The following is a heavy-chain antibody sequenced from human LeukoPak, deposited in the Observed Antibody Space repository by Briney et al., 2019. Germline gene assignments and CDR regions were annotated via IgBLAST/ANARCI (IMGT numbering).Heavy chain of an antibody. CDR3: ATYRQVLLPFES. CDR2: IFPSGGEI. J-gene: IGHJ4*02. Sequence: GALRLSCEASGFTFSTFAMIWVRQPPGKGLEWVSSIFPSGGEIHYADSVRGRFTISRDNSKSTLSLQMNSLRAEDTAIYYCATYRQVLLPFESWGQGTLVTVSS. CDR1: GFTFSTFA. D-gene: IGHD2-8*02. V-gene: IGHV3-23*01.